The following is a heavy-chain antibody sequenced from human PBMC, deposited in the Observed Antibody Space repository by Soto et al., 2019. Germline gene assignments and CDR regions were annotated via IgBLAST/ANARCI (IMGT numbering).Heavy chain of an antibody. CDR3: ARAYDSSMNYFDY. D-gene: IGHD3-22*01. Sequence: QVQLVESGGGVVQPGRSLRLSCAASGFTFSSFAIHWVRQAPGKGLEWVSCISYDGGNKYYADSVKGRFTISRDNSKNTLYVQMNSLRAEDTAVYYRARAYDSSMNYFDYWGQGTLVTVSS. J-gene: IGHJ4*02. V-gene: IGHV3-30-3*01. CDR2: ISYDGGNK. CDR1: GFTFSSFA.